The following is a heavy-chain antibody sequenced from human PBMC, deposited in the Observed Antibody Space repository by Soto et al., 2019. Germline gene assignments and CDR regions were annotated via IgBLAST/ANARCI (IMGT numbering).Heavy chain of an antibody. D-gene: IGHD2-2*02. Sequence: ASVKVSCKASGYTFTSYYMHWVRQAPGKGLEWMGGFDPEDGETIYAQKFQGRVTMTEDTSTDTAYMELSSLRSEDTAVYYCATEGYCISTSCYTTYGMDVWGQGTTVTVSS. CDR3: ATEGYCISTSCYTTYGMDV. CDR1: GYTFTSYY. V-gene: IGHV1-24*01. J-gene: IGHJ6*02. CDR2: FDPEDGET.